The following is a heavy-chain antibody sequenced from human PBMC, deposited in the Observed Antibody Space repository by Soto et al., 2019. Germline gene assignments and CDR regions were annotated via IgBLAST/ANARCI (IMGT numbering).Heavy chain of an antibody. V-gene: IGHV1-69*13. Sequence: SVKVSCKASGGTFSSYAISWVRQAPGQGLEWMGGIIPIFGTANYAQKFQGRVTITADASTSTAYMELSSLRSEDTAVYYCARVGPASSSGRPQDYYYYYGMDVWGQGTTVTVSS. CDR2: IIPIFGTA. J-gene: IGHJ6*02. CDR3: ARVGPASSSGRPQDYYYYYGMDV. D-gene: IGHD6-13*01. CDR1: GGTFSSYA.